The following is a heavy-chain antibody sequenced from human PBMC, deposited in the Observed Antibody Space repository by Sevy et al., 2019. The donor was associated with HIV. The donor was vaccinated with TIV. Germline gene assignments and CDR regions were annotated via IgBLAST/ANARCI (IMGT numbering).Heavy chain of an antibody. J-gene: IGHJ3*02. Sequence: GGSLRLSCAASGFTFSNYAMSWVRQAPGKGLEWVSGISGSGIRIYYADSVKGRFTISRDNSKNTLYLQMSSLRGEDTAVDYCAYIPAAGTGGSAFDIWGQGTMVTVSS. D-gene: IGHD6-13*01. CDR1: GFTFSNYA. V-gene: IGHV3-23*01. CDR3: AYIPAAGTGGSAFDI. CDR2: ISGSGIRI.